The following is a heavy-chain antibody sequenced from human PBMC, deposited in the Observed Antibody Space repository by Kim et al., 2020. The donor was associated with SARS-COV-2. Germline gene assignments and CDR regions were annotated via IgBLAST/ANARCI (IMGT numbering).Heavy chain of an antibody. V-gene: IGHV4-31*03. J-gene: IGHJ4*02. Sequence: SETLSLTCTVSGGSISSGGYYWSWIRQHPGKGLEWIGYIYYSGSTYYNPSLKSRVTISVVTSKNQFSLKLSSVTAADTAVYYCARGGWELIFDYWGQGTLVTVSS. CDR3: ARGGWELIFDY. CDR2: IYYSGST. D-gene: IGHD1-26*01. CDR1: GGSISSGGYY.